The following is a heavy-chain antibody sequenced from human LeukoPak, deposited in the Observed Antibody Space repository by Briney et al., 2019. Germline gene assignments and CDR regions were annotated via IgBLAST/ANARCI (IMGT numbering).Heavy chain of an antibody. CDR1: GGSFSGYY. V-gene: IGHV4-31*11. D-gene: IGHD3-3*01. Sequence: SETLSLTCAVYGGSFSGYYWSWIRQHPGKGLEWIGYIYYSGSTYYNPSLKSRVTISVDTSKNQFSLKLSSVTAADTAVYYCARGPPYYDFWSGYPLIRYTFDPWGQGTLVTVSS. CDR3: ARGPPYYDFWSGYPLIRYTFDP. CDR2: IYYSGST. J-gene: IGHJ5*02.